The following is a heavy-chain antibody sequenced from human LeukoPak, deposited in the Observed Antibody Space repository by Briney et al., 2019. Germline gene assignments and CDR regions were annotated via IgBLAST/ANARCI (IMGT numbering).Heavy chain of an antibody. D-gene: IGHD6-19*01. V-gene: IGHV3-64*04. Sequence: PGGSLRLSCSASGFTFNNYPMHWVRQTPGTGLEYVSRISSNGGSTYYADSVKGRFTISRDNSKNTLYLQMNSLRAEDTAVYYCARDEYSSGWYYFDYWGQGTLVTVSS. CDR3: ARDEYSSGWYYFDY. J-gene: IGHJ4*02. CDR2: ISSNGGST. CDR1: GFTFNNYP.